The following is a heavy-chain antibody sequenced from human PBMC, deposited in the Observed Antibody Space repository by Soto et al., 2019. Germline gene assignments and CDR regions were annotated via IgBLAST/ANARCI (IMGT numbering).Heavy chain of an antibody. V-gene: IGHV4-34*01. CDR3: AAFGGFAWFDP. CDR1: GGSFSGHY. D-gene: IGHD3-16*01. J-gene: IGHJ5*02. Sequence: QVQLQQWGAGLLKPSETLSLTCAVYGGSFSGHYWSWIRQTPGKGLEWIGEISHSGITNYNPSLMSRVTISADTSKNQFSPKLTSLTAADTAVYYCAAFGGFAWFDPWGQGIQVTVSS. CDR2: ISHSGIT.